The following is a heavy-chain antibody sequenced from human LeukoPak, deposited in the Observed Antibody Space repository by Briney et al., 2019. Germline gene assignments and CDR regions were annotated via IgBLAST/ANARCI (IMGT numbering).Heavy chain of an antibody. Sequence: GGSLRLSCAASGFTFSNYWMSWVRQAPGKGPEWVANIKEDGSEKYYVDSVTGRFNISRDNAKNSLYLQMNSLRAEDTAVYYCARNTPMVPGNYFDYWGQGNVVTVSS. J-gene: IGHJ4*02. CDR1: GFTFSNYW. D-gene: IGHD5-18*01. CDR2: IKEDGSEK. CDR3: ARNTPMVPGNYFDY. V-gene: IGHV3-7*01.